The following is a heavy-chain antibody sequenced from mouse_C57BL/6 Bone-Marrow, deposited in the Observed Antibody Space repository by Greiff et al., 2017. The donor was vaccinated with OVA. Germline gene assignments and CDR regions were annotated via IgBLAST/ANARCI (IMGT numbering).Heavy chain of an antibody. CDR2: ISNGGGST. V-gene: IGHV5-12*01. CDR1: GFTFSDYY. D-gene: IGHD2-3*01. Sequence: DVKLQESGGGLVQPGGSLKLSCAASGFTFSDYYMYWVRQTPEKRLEWVAYISNGGGSTYYPDTVKGRFTISRDNAKNTLYLQMSRLKSEDTAMYYCARDDGYYLDYWGQGTTLTVAS. J-gene: IGHJ2*01. CDR3: ARDDGYYLDY.